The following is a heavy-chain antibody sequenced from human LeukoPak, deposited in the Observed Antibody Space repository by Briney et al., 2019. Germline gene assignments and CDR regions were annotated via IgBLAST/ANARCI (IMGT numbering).Heavy chain of an antibody. CDR2: IYYSGTT. D-gene: IGHD3-10*01. CDR3: AREGTDQYYYYYMDV. V-gene: IGHV4-59*01. J-gene: IGHJ6*03. Sequence: SETLSLTCTVSGGSMLSYYWSWIRQPPGKGLEWIGYIYYSGTTNYSPSLKSRVTISVDTSKTQFSLKLSSVTAADTAVYYCAREGTDQYYYYYMDVWGKGTTVTVSS. CDR1: GGSMLSYY.